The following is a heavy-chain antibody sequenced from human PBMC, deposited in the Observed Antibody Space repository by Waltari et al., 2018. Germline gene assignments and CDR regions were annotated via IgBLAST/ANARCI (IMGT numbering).Heavy chain of an antibody. J-gene: IGHJ5*02. CDR2: ITTNNENP. Sequence: QVQLVQSGSEWKKPGASVKVSCKAYGYSFTNYAINWVRQAPGQGLELMGWITTNNENPEYTRGFTRRFVFSLDTSLSTAYLQINDLKAEDTAIYYCAREAVPAAKIVVNWFDPWGQGTQVTVSS. CDR1: GYSFTNYA. D-gene: IGHD2-2*01. V-gene: IGHV7-4-1*02. CDR3: AREAVPAAKIVVNWFDP.